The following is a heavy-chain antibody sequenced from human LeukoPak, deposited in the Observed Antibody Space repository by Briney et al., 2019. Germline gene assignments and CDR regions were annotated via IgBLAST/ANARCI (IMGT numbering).Heavy chain of an antibody. V-gene: IGHV1-2*02. Sequence: ASVKVSCKASGYTFTDYYMHWVRQAPGQGLEWMGWINPNSGGTNYAQKFQGRVTMTRDTSISTAYMELSRLRSDDTAVYYCARDWRIGYCSGGSCYSGDYWGQGTLVTVSS. CDR2: INPNSGGT. J-gene: IGHJ4*02. CDR3: ARDWRIGYCSGGSCYSGDY. CDR1: GYTFTDYY. D-gene: IGHD2-15*01.